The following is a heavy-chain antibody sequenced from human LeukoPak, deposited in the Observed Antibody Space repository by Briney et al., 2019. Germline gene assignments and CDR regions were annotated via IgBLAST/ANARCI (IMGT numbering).Heavy chain of an antibody. CDR1: GFTFSSYE. D-gene: IGHD3-10*01. J-gene: IGHJ4*02. CDR2: VSGSSDTT. V-gene: IGHV3-23*01. CDR3: AKEPLSGGAYYFGH. Sequence: GGSLRLSCAVSGFTFSSYEMNWVRQAPGEGLEWVSTVSGSSDTTYYSDSVKGQFTISRDNSKNTLYLQMNSLRAEDTAVYYRAKEPLSGGAYYFGHWGQGTLVTVSS.